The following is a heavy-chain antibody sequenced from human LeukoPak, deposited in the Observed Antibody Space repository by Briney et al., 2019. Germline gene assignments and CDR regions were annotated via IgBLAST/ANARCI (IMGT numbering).Heavy chain of an antibody. Sequence: SETLSLTCAVYGGSFSGYYWSWIRQPPGKGLEWIGEINHSGSTNYNPSLKSRVTISVDTSKNQFSLKLSSVTAADTAVYYCARGQRGFWSGCSFDYWGQGTLVTVSS. D-gene: IGHD3-3*01. CDR2: INHSGST. V-gene: IGHV4-34*01. J-gene: IGHJ4*02. CDR3: ARGQRGFWSGCSFDY. CDR1: GGSFSGYY.